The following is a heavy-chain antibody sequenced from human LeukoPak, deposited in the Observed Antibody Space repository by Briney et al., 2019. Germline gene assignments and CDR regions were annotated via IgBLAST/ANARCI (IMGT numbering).Heavy chain of an antibody. CDR1: GGSFSGYY. V-gene: IGHV4-34*01. Sequence: SETLSLTCAVYGGSFSGYYWSWIRQPPGKGLEWIGEINHSGSTNYNPSLKSRVTISVDTSKNQFSLKLSSVTAADMAVYYCARDFRYGSGSPALNYFDYWGQGTLVTVSS. J-gene: IGHJ4*02. CDR3: ARDFRYGSGSPALNYFDY. D-gene: IGHD3-10*01. CDR2: INHSGST.